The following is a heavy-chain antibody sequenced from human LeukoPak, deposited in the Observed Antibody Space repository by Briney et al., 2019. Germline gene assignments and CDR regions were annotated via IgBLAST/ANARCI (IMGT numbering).Heavy chain of an antibody. D-gene: IGHD6-19*01. CDR2: ISSSGSTI. J-gene: IGHJ6*02. Sequence: GGSLRVSCAASGFTFSDYYMSWIRQAPGKGLEWVSYISSSGSTIYYADSVKGRFTISRDNAKNSLYLQMNSLRAEDTAVYYCARRAVAAYYYYGMDVWGQGTTVTVSS. V-gene: IGHV3-11*01. CDR1: GFTFSDYY. CDR3: ARRAVAAYYYYGMDV.